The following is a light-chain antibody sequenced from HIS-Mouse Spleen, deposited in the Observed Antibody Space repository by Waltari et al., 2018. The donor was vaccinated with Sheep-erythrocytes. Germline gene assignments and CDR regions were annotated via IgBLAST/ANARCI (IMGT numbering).Light chain of an antibody. V-gene: IGLV2-23*01. Sequence: QSALTQPPSASGSPGQSVTISCTGTSSDVGSYNLVSWYQQHPGKAPKLMIYEGSNRHSGVSNRFSGSKSGNTASLTISGLQAEDEADYYCCSYAGSSTPWVFGGGTKLTVL. CDR1: SSDVGSYNL. J-gene: IGLJ3*02. CDR2: EGS. CDR3: CSYAGSSTPWV.